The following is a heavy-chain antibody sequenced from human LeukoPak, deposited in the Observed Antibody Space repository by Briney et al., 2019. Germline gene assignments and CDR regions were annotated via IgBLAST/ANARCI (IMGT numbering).Heavy chain of an antibody. Sequence: GGSLRLSCAASGFTFSSYSMNWVRQAPGKGLEWDSSISSSSSYIYYADSVKGRFTISRDNAKNSLYLQMNSLRAEDTAVYYCAREYDYVWGSYRSFDYWGQGTLVTVSS. D-gene: IGHD3-16*02. CDR1: GFTFSSYS. CDR2: ISSSSSYI. CDR3: AREYDYVWGSYRSFDY. V-gene: IGHV3-21*01. J-gene: IGHJ4*02.